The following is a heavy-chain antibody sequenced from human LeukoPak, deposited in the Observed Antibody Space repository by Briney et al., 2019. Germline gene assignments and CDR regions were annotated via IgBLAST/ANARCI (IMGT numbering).Heavy chain of an antibody. D-gene: IGHD1-26*01. V-gene: IGHV3-48*03. CDR1: GFTFSSYE. CDR3: ARVNGAPDWFDP. J-gene: IGHJ5*02. CDR2: ISSNGSTI. Sequence: PGGSLRLSCAASGFTFSSYEMNWVRQAPGKGLEWVSYISSNGSTIYYADSVKGRFTISRDNAKNSLYLQMNSLRAEDTAVYYCARVNGAPDWFDPWGQGTLVTVSS.